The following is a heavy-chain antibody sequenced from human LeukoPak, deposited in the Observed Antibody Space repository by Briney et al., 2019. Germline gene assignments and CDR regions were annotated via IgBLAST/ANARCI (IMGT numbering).Heavy chain of an antibody. V-gene: IGHV4-31*03. CDR3: ARYLYYGSGSSIIGFDP. CDR1: GGSISSGDYY. J-gene: IGHJ5*02. CDR2: IYYSGST. D-gene: IGHD3-10*01. Sequence: PSETLSLTCTVSGGSISSGDYYWRWIRQPPGKVLEWIGYIYYSGSTYYNPSLKSRVTISVDTSKNQFSLRLSSVTAADTAVYYCARYLYYGSGSSIIGFDPWGQGTLVTVSS.